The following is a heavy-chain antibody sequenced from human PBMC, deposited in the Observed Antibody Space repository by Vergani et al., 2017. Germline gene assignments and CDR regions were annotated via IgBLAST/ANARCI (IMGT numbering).Heavy chain of an antibody. CDR2: IKQDGSEI. J-gene: IGHJ6*02. CDR1: GFTFSSYS. V-gene: IGHV3-7*03. CDR3: TRDMDV. Sequence: EVQLVESGGGLVKPGGSLRLSCAASGFTFSSYSMNWVRQAPGKGLEWVANIKQDGSEIYYVDSVKGRFTISRDNVKNSLYLQMNSLRAEDTAVYYCTRDMDVWGQGTTVTVSS.